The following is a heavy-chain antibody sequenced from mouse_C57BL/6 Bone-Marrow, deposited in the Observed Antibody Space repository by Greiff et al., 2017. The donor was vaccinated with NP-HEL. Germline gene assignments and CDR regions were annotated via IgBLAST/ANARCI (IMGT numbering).Heavy chain of an antibody. Sequence: QVQLQQSGAELARPGASVKLSCKASGYTFTSYGISWVKQRTGQGLEWIGEIYPRSGNTYYNEKFKGKATLTADKSSSTAYMELRSLTSEDSAVYFCARKEGLGPFDYWGQGTTLTVSS. V-gene: IGHV1-81*01. CDR3: ARKEGLGPFDY. D-gene: IGHD4-1*01. J-gene: IGHJ2*01. CDR1: GYTFTSYG. CDR2: IYPRSGNT.